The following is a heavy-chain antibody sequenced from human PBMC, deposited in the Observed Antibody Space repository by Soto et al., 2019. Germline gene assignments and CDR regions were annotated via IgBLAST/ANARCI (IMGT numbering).Heavy chain of an antibody. V-gene: IGHV3-21*01. J-gene: IGHJ4*02. CDR1: GFTFSSYS. D-gene: IGHD2-15*01. CDR2: ISSSSSYI. CDR3: ARGGPRQDIVVVVAATWEYYFDY. Sequence: EVQLVESGGGLVKPGGSLRLSCAASGFTFSSYSMNWVRQAPGKGLEWVSSISSSSSYIYYADSVKGRFTISRDNAKNSLYLQRNSLRDEDTGVYYWARGGPRQDIVVVVAATWEYYFDYWGQGTLVTVSS.